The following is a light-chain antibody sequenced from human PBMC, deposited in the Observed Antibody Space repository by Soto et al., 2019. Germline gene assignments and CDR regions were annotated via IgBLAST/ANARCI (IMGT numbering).Light chain of an antibody. CDR3: QQYDSDSPLT. J-gene: IGKJ4*02. CDR1: QSMSSW. V-gene: IGKV1-5*01. Sequence: DIQMTQIPSTVSASVGYRVTITWRPSQSMSSWWAWYQQKPGKAPKLPIYDASSLESGVPSRFSGSGSGTEFTLTISRLQPDDFATYYCQQYDSDSPLTFGGGSKV. CDR2: DAS.